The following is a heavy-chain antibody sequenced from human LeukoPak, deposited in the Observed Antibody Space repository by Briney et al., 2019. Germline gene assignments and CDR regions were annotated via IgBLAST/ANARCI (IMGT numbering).Heavy chain of an antibody. J-gene: IGHJ4*02. V-gene: IGHV3-23*01. D-gene: IGHD3-22*01. CDR3: AKAGTRYYYDSSGYFDY. CDR2: ISGSGGST. Sequence: PGGSLRLSCAASGFTFSSYAMSWVRQAPGKGLEWVSAISGSGGSTYYADSVKGRFTISRDNSKNTLYLQMNSLRAEDTAVYYCAKAGTRYYYDSSGYFDYWGQGTLVTVSS. CDR1: GFTFSSYA.